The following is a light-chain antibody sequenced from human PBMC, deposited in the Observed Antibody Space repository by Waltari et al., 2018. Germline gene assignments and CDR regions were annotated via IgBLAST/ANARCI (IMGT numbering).Light chain of an antibody. CDR3: QQGSGYPRT. J-gene: IGKJ1*01. CDR2: YAN. CDR1: QGISNS. V-gene: IGKV1-17*01. Sequence: DIQMSQSPSSLSASVGDRVTITCRASQGISNSLNWYQQKPGKAPKLLISYANILTSGVPSRFSGSGSGTEFTLTISSLQPEDFATYFCQQGSGYPRTFGLGTKVEI.